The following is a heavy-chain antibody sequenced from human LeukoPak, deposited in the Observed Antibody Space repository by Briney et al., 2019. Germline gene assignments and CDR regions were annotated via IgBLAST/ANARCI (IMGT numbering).Heavy chain of an antibody. J-gene: IGHJ4*02. CDR3: AKYYDSSGYYYGGFDY. Sequence: GGSLRLSCAASGFTFSDYSMNWVRQAPGKGLEWVAFIRYDGSNKYYADSVKGRFTISRDNSKNTLYLQMNSLRAEDTAVYYCAKYYDSSGYYYGGFDYWGQGTLVTVSS. D-gene: IGHD3-22*01. CDR1: GFTFSDYS. V-gene: IGHV3-30*02. CDR2: IRYDGSNK.